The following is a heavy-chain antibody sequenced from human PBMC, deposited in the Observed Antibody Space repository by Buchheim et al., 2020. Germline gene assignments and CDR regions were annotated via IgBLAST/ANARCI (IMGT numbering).Heavy chain of an antibody. J-gene: IGHJ1*01. D-gene: IGHD6-19*01. CDR2: ISSSSSYI. CDR3: ARDHPVYSSGYYFQH. Sequence: EVQLVESGGGLVKPGGSLRLSCAASGFTFSSYSMNWVRQAPGKGLEWVSSISSSSSYIYYADSVKGRFTISRDNAKNSLYLQMNSLRAEDTAMYYCARDHPVYSSGYYFQHWGQGTL. CDR1: GFTFSSYS. V-gene: IGHV3-21*01.